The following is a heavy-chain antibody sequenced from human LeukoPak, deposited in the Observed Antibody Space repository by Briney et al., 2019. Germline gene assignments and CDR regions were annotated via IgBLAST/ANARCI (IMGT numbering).Heavy chain of an antibody. Sequence: PSETLSLTCAVSGGSISSSNWWSWVRQPPGKGLEWIGEIYHSGSTNYNPSLKSRVTMSVDTSKNQFSLKLSSVTAADTAVYYCARALYGSGDYYYMDVWGKGTTVTVSS. CDR1: GGSISSSNW. D-gene: IGHD3-10*01. CDR3: ARALYGSGDYYYMDV. CDR2: IYHSGST. V-gene: IGHV4-4*02. J-gene: IGHJ6*03.